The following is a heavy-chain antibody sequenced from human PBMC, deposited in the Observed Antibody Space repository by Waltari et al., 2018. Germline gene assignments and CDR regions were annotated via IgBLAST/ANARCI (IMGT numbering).Heavy chain of an antibody. Sequence: EVQLLETGGGLVQPGGSLRLSCAASGFTFSSYAMSWVRQAPGKGLEWVSAISGSGGSTYYADSVKGRFTIARDNSKNTRYLQMNSLRAEETAVYYCAKVGDGGNPPGYWGQGTLVTVSS. D-gene: IGHD2-15*01. V-gene: IGHV3-23*01. CDR1: GFTFSSYA. CDR2: ISGSGGST. CDR3: AKVGDGGNPPGY. J-gene: IGHJ4*02.